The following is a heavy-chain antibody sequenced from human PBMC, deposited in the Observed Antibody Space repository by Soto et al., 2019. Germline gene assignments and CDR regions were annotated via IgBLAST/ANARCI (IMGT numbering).Heavy chain of an antibody. Sequence: PSETLSLSCTVSGGSISSYYWSWIRQPPGKGLEWIGYIYYSGSTNYNPSLKSRVTISVDTSKNQFSLKLSSLTAADTAVYYCARERREDYDFWSGYYDPYYYYMDVWGKGTTVTVSS. D-gene: IGHD3-3*01. J-gene: IGHJ6*03. CDR2: IYYSGST. CDR1: GGSISSYY. CDR3: ARERREDYDFWSGYYDPYYYYMDV. V-gene: IGHV4-59*01.